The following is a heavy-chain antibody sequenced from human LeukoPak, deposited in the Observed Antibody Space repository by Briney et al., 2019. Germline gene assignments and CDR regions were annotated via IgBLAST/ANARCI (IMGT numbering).Heavy chain of an antibody. V-gene: IGHV1-18*01. CDR3: ALISVAGFNAFDY. D-gene: IGHD6-19*01. J-gene: IGHJ4*02. Sequence: ASVKVSCKASGYTFTGYGISWVRQAPGQGLEWMGWISAYNGNTNYAQKLQGRVTMATDTSTSTAYMELRSLRSDDTAVYYCALISVAGFNAFDYWGQGTLVTVSS. CDR2: ISAYNGNT. CDR1: GYTFTGYG.